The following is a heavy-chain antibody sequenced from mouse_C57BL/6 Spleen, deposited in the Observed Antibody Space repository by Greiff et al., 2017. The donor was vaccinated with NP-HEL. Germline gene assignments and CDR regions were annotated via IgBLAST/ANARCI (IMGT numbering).Heavy chain of an antibody. J-gene: IGHJ1*03. CDR1: GYTFTSYW. CDR3: ARFLITTAAGYFDV. D-gene: IGHD1-1*01. V-gene: IGHV1-69*01. Sequence: QVQLQQPGAELVMPGASVKLSCKASGYTFTSYWMHWVKQRPGQGLEWIGEIDPSDSYTNYNQKFKGKSTLTVDKSSSTAYMQLSSLTSEDSAVYYCARFLITTAAGYFDVWGTGTTVTVSS. CDR2: IDPSDSYT.